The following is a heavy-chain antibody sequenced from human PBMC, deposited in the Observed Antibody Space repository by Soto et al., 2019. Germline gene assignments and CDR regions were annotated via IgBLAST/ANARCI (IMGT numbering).Heavy chain of an antibody. CDR1: GGSFSGYY. J-gene: IGHJ6*03. D-gene: IGHD1-1*01. CDR3: ARGQHRLYYYYYMDV. Sequence: SETLSLTCAVYGGSFSGYYWSWIRQPPGKGLEWIGEINHSGSTNYNPSLKSRVTISVDTSKNQFSLKLSSVTAADTAVYYCARGQHRLYYYYYMDVWGKGTTVTVSS. CDR2: INHSGST. V-gene: IGHV4-34*01.